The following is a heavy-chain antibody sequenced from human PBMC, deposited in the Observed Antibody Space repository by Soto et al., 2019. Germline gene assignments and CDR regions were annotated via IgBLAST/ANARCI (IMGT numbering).Heavy chain of an antibody. V-gene: IGHV3-23*01. CDR2: ISGSGGST. CDR1: GFTFSSYA. J-gene: IGHJ4*02. Sequence: GSLRLSCAASGFTFSSYAMSWVRQAPGKGLEWVSAISGSGGSTYYADSVKGRFTISRDNSKNTLYLQMNSLRAEDTAVYYCAKDLPALIAVAGSTGGYDYWGQGTLVTVSS. CDR3: AKDLPALIAVAGSTGGYDY. D-gene: IGHD6-19*01.